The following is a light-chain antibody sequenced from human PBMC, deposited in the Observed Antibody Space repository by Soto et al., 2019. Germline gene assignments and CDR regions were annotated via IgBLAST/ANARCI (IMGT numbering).Light chain of an antibody. CDR3: QQYYSTWYT. Sequence: DIVMTQSPDSLAVSLGERATINCKSSQSVLYSSNNKNYLAWYQQKPGQPPKLLIYWASTRESGVPDRFSGSGSGTDFTLTISSLQAEDEAVYYCQQYYSTWYTFGQGTKLEIK. CDR2: WAS. CDR1: QSVLYSSNNKNY. V-gene: IGKV4-1*01. J-gene: IGKJ2*01.